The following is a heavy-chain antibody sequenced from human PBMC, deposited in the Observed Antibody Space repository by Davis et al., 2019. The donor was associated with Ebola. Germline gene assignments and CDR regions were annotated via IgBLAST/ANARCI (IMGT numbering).Heavy chain of an antibody. CDR1: GGSISSYY. CDR3: ARIGDHSTVNRYYYYGMDV. D-gene: IGHD4-11*01. Sequence: SETLSLTCTVSGGSISSYYWSWIRQPPGKGLEWIGYIYYSGSTNYNPSLKSRVTISVDTSKNQFSLKLSSVTAADMAVYYCARIGDHSTVNRYYYYGMDVWGQGTTVTVSS. V-gene: IGHV4-59*12. J-gene: IGHJ6*02. CDR2: IYYSGST.